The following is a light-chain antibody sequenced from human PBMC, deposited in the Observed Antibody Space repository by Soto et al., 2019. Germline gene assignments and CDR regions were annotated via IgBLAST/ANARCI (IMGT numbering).Light chain of an antibody. CDR1: QSISRW. J-gene: IGKJ4*01. Sequence: DIQMTQSPSTLSASVGDRVTITCRASQSISRWLVWYQQKPGKAPKLLIYDAYSLESGVPSRFSGSGSGAEFTLTISGLQPDDFATYYCQQYNHYSGLTFGGGTKVET. CDR3: QQYNHYSGLT. CDR2: DAY. V-gene: IGKV1-5*01.